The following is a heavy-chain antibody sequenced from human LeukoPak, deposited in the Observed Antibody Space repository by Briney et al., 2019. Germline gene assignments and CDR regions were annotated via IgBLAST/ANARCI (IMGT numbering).Heavy chain of an antibody. D-gene: IGHD2-15*01. J-gene: IGHJ4*02. CDR3: AKEDCSGGSCCFDY. CDR2: ISWNSGSI. V-gene: IGHV3-9*01. CDR1: GFTFDDYA. Sequence: GRSLRLSCAASGFTFDDYAMHWVRQAPGKGLEWVSGISWNSGSIGYADSVKGRFTISRDNAKNSLYLQMNSLRAEDTALYYCAKEDCSGGSCCFDYWGQGTLVTVSS.